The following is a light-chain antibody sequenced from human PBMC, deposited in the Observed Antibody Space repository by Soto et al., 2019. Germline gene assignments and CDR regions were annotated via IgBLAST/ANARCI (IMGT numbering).Light chain of an antibody. Sequence: QAVLTQPPSASGSPGMSVTLSCSGTDNDVGRYDYVSWYQQHPGKAPQLLIYEVSKRPSGVPDRVSASKSGNTASLTVSGLQGEDEADYYCTSYVGGNSVAVGGGTKLTVL. J-gene: IGLJ2*01. V-gene: IGLV2-8*01. CDR3: TSYVGGNSVA. CDR2: EVS. CDR1: DNDVGRYDY.